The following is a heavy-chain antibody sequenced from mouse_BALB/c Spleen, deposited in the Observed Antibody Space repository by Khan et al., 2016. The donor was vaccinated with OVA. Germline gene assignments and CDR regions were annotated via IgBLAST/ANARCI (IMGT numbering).Heavy chain of an antibody. J-gene: IGHJ4*01. CDR3: ARPPYFSYTLDH. CDR2: INTYTGEP. D-gene: IGHD2-10*01. Sequence: QIQLVQSGPELKKPGETVKISCKASGYSFTNYGMNWVKQSPGKPLTWMGWINTYTGEPTYADDFKGRFAFSLETSASTAYLQINNLKNEDTATYFCARPPYFSYTLDHWGQGTSVTVSS. V-gene: IGHV9-3-1*01. CDR1: GYSFTNYG.